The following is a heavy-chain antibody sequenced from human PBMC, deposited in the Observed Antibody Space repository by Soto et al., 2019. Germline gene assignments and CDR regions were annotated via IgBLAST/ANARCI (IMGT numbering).Heavy chain of an antibody. CDR1: GFTFSTDS. Sequence: EVQLVESGGGLVQPGGSLRLSCVASGFTFSTDSMNWVRQAPGKGLEWVAHISTSGATRYYADSVKGRFTISRDNAKTSLYLQRASLRNEDTAVYYCARFFGRGFDYWGQGTLVTVSS. D-gene: IGHD3-10*01. V-gene: IGHV3-48*02. CDR3: ARFFGRGFDY. J-gene: IGHJ4*02. CDR2: ISTSGATR.